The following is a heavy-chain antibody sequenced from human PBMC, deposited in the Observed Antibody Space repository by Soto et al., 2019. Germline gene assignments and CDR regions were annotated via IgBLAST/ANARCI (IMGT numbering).Heavy chain of an antibody. V-gene: IGHV3-23*01. CDR2: ITSSGGGT. J-gene: IGHJ1*01. Sequence: GSLRLSCAASGFTFSAYVMSWVRQAPGEGLEWVSSITSSGGGTYYADSVKGRVTVSRDKSKNTVYSQMNSLRDEDTAVYYCAKLTAAWGQGTMVTVSS. D-gene: IGHD6-13*01. CDR1: GFTFSAYV. CDR3: AKLTAA.